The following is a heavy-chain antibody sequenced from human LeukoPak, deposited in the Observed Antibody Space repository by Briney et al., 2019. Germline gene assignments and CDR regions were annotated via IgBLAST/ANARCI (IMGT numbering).Heavy chain of an antibody. V-gene: IGHV3-23*01. CDR2: IGPSGRST. J-gene: IGHJ4*02. CDR1: GFTFSKYA. Sequence: GGSLRLSCAASGFTFSKYAMSWVRQAPEKGLEWVSAIGPSGRSTYYADSVRGRFTISRDNSKNTLYLQMNSLRAEDTAIYYCAKDPMVRGATYDYWGQGTLVTVSS. D-gene: IGHD3-10*01. CDR3: AKDPMVRGATYDY.